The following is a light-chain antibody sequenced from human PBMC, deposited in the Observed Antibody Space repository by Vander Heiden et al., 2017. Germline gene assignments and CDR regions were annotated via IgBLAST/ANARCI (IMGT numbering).Light chain of an antibody. CDR2: SNN. V-gene: IGLV1-47*02. Sequence: QSVLTQPPSASATPGQRVTISCSGSSSNIGSNYVYWYQQPPGTAPKLLIYSNNQRPSGVPDRFSGSKSGTSASLAISGLRSEDEADYYCAAWDDSLSASGVFGGGTKLTVL. J-gene: IGLJ3*02. CDR3: AAWDDSLSASGV. CDR1: SSNIGSNY.